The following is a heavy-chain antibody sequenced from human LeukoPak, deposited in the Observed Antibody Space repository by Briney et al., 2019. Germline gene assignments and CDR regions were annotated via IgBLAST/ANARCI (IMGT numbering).Heavy chain of an antibody. D-gene: IGHD1-26*01. CDR2: IYHGGST. V-gene: IGHV4/OR15-8*01. Sequence: PSETLSLTCSVSGGSISSNYWSWFRQPPGKGLEWIGEIYHGGSTNYNPSLKSRVTISVDKSKNQFSLRLTSATAADTAIFYCARSDVYSGSYYLNFWGQGTLVAVSS. CDR1: GGSISSNY. CDR3: ARSDVYSGSYYLNF. J-gene: IGHJ4*02.